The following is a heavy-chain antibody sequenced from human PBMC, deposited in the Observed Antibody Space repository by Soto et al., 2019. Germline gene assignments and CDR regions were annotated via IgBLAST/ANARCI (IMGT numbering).Heavy chain of an antibody. D-gene: IGHD2-2*01. Sequence: VQLQESGPRLVRPSETLSLSCTVSGGSISGYYWNWIRQPPGRGLEWIGYISNTGNTNYNHSLKSRVSISVDTSKNQVSLNLRAVTAEDTALYYCARDSAVGSSKRGFEYWGQGTLVTVSS. CDR3: ARDSAVGSSKRGFEY. CDR1: GGSISGYY. V-gene: IGHV4-59*01. CDR2: ISNTGNT. J-gene: IGHJ4*02.